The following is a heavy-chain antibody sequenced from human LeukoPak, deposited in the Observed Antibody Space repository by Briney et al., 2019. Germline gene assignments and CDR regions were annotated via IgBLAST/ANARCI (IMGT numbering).Heavy chain of an antibody. CDR1: GFMIDDHG. D-gene: IGHD5/OR15-5a*01. J-gene: IGHJ6*03. CDR3: ARGTVSYYYYYMDV. V-gene: IGHV3-20*04. CDR2: INWNGGST. Sequence: GGSLRLSCVASGFMIDDHGMSWVRQAPWKGLEWVSGINWNGGSTGYVDSVKGRFTISRDNAKNSLYLQMNSLRAEDAALYYCARGTVSYYYYYMDVWGKGTTVTVSS.